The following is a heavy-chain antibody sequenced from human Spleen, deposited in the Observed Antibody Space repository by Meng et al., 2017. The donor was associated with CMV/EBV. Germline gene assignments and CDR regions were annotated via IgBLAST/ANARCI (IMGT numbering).Heavy chain of an antibody. V-gene: IGHV3-48*04. CDR3: ARGRDDWFDP. CDR1: GFTFSSYS. CDR2: ISSSSSTI. D-gene: IGHD2-15*01. Sequence: GGSLRLSCAASGFTFSSYSMNWVRQAPGKGLEWVSYISSSSSTIYYADSAKGRFTISRDNAKNSLYLQMNSLRAEDTAVYYCARGRDDWFDPWGQGTLVTVSS. J-gene: IGHJ5*02.